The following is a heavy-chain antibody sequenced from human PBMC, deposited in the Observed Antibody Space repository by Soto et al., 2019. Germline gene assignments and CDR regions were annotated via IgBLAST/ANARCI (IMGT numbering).Heavy chain of an antibody. Sequence: QVQLQEPGPGLVKPSQTLSLTCTVSGGSISSGGYYWSWIRQHPGKGLEWIGYIYSGSTYYNPSLKSRVTISVDTSKNQFSLKLSSVTAADTAVYYCARRGGDCISTSCYLDYWGQGTLVTVSS. CDR2: IYSGST. J-gene: IGHJ4*02. V-gene: IGHV4-31*03. D-gene: IGHD2-2*01. CDR1: GGSISSGGYY. CDR3: ARRGGDCISTSCYLDY.